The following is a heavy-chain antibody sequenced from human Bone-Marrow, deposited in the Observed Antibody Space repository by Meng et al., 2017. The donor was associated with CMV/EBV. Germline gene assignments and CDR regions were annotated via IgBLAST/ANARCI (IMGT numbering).Heavy chain of an antibody. J-gene: IGHJ4*02. D-gene: IGHD3-3*01. V-gene: IGHV3-21*01. Sequence: GGSLRLSCAASGFTFSSYSMNWVRQAPGKGLEWVPSISSSSSYIYYADSVKGRFTISRDNAKNSLYLQMNSLRAEDTAVFYWARSAKSGYPLIIDFDYRGQGTLVTVSS. CDR2: ISSSSSYI. CDR3: ARSAKSGYPLIIDFDY. CDR1: GFTFSSYS.